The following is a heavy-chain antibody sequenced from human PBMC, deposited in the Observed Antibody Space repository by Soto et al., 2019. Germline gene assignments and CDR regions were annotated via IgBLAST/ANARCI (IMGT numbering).Heavy chain of an antibody. J-gene: IGHJ4*02. CDR3: AVGLRFLERLRVDY. D-gene: IGHD3-3*01. V-gene: IGHV1-8*01. Sequence: ASVKVSCKASGYTFTSYDINWVRQATGQGLEWMGWMNPNSGNTGYAQKFQGRVTMTRNTSISTAYMELSSLRSEDTAVYYCAVGLRFLERLRVDYWGQGTLVTVSS. CDR1: GYTFTSYD. CDR2: MNPNSGNT.